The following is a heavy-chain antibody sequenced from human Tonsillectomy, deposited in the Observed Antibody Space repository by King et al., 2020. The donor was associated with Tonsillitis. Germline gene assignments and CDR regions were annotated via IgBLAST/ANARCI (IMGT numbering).Heavy chain of an antibody. D-gene: IGHD3-9*01. CDR3: AKGGATKTGYHAPFDY. CDR1: GFTFSSYA. CDR2: ISGSGGST. J-gene: IGHJ4*02. Sequence: VLLVESGGDLVQPGGSLRLSCAASGFTFSSYAMSWVRQAPGKGLEWVSAISGSGGSTYYADSVKGRFTISRDNTKNTLYLQMNRLRAEDTAVYYCAKGGATKTGYHAPFDYWGQGTLVTVSS. V-gene: IGHV3-23*04.